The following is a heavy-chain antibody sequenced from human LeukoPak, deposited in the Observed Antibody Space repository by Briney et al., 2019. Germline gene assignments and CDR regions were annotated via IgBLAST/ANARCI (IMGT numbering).Heavy chain of an antibody. D-gene: IGHD3-3*01. CDR3: ARLSQVLRFLEWIHIGFDP. V-gene: IGHV4-59*08. J-gene: IGHJ5*02. CDR2: IYYSGST. Sequence: SETLSLTCTVSGGSISSYYWSWIRQPPGKGLEWIGYIYYSGSTNYNPSLKSRVTISVDTSKNQFSLKLSSVTAADTAVYYCARLSQVLRFLEWIHIGFDPWGQGTLVTVSS. CDR1: GGSISSYY.